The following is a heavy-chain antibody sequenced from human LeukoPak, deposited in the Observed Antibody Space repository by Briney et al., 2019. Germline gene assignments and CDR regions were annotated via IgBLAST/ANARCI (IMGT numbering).Heavy chain of an antibody. Sequence: GGSLRLSCAASGFTVSSNYMSWVRQAPGKGLEWVSVIYSGGSTYYADSVKGRFTISRDNSKNTLYLQMNSLRAEDTAVYYCARAGDMYYYDSSGSAPFDYWGQGTLVTVSS. CDR1: GFTVSSNY. D-gene: IGHD3-22*01. V-gene: IGHV3-53*05. CDR2: IYSGGST. CDR3: ARAGDMYYYDSSGSAPFDY. J-gene: IGHJ4*02.